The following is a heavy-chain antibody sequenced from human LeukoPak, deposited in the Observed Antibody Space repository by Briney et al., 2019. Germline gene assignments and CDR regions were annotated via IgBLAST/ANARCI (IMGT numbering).Heavy chain of an antibody. J-gene: IGHJ4*02. CDR2: ISWNSGSI. CDR1: GFTFDDYA. V-gene: IGHV3-9*01. Sequence: PGGSLRLSCAASGFTFDDYAMEWVRQAPGKGLEWVSGISWNSGSIGYADSVKGRFTISRDNAKNSLYLQMNSLRAEDTAVYYCAREDSSSFDYWGQGTLVTVSS. CDR3: AREDSSSFDY. D-gene: IGHD6-13*01.